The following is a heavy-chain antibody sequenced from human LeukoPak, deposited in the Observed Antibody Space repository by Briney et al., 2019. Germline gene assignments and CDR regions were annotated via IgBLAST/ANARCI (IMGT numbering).Heavy chain of an antibody. J-gene: IGHJ4*02. CDR2: ISDNSGTL. Sequence: GGSLRLSCAASGFTFSTYSMNWVRPAPGKGLEWVSYISDNSGTLYYADSVRGRFTVSRDNAKNSLSLQMNSLRDEDTAVYYCTRVVSGWPIFGRWGQGTLVTVSS. CDR1: GFTFSTYS. D-gene: IGHD6-19*01. V-gene: IGHV3-48*02. CDR3: TRVVSGWPIFGR.